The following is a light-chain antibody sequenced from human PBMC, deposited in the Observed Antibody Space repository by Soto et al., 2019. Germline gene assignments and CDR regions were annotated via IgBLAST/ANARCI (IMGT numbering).Light chain of an antibody. CDR3: QQYDSSPLT. CDR2: GAS. V-gene: IGKV3-20*01. J-gene: IGKJ4*01. CDR1: LSVSSSF. Sequence: EIVLTQSPGTLSLSPGERATLSCRASLSVSSSFLAWYQQKPGQAPRLLIYGASSRATGIPDRFSGSGSGTDFTLTISGLEPEDFAVYYCQQYDSSPLTFGGGTKVDIK.